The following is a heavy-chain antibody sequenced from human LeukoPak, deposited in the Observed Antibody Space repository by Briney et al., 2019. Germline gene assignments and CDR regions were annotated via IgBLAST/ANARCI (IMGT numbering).Heavy chain of an antibody. CDR1: GGAISSDN. J-gene: IGHJ4*02. CDR3: ARWYSSGWAFDY. V-gene: IGHV4-59*08. Sequence: SEILSLTCTVSGGAISSDNWYWIRQPPGKGLEWIGYIHSSGSTKYNPSLKSRVTISVDTSKNQFSLKLSSVTAADTAVYYCARWYSSGWAFDYWGQGTLVTVSS. D-gene: IGHD6-19*01. CDR2: IHSSGST.